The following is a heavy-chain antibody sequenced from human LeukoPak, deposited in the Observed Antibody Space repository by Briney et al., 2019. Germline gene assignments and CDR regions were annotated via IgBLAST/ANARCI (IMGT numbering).Heavy chain of an antibody. J-gene: IGHJ4*02. V-gene: IGHV4-39*02. Sequence: SETLSLTCTVSGGSMSSSSYYWGWIRQSPGKGLEWIGSIYYSGANHYNPSLKSRVTMSVDTSKNQFSVKLTSATATDTAVYYCVRVRGYWLVRGYLDYWGQGTQVTVSS. D-gene: IGHD6-19*01. CDR1: GGSMSSSSYY. CDR3: VRVRGYWLVRGYLDY. CDR2: IYYSGAN.